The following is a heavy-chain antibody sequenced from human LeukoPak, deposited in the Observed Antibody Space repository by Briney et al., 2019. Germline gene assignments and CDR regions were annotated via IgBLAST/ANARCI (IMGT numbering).Heavy chain of an antibody. J-gene: IGHJ4*02. CDR1: GFTFSSYA. D-gene: IGHD2-15*01. V-gene: IGHV3-30-3*01. CDR2: ISYDGSNK. Sequence: GGSLRLSCAASGFTFSSYAMHWVRQAPGKGLEWVAVISYDGSNKYYADSVKGRFTISRDNSKNTLYLQMNSLRAEDTAVYYCARGRCSGGTCFDFWGQGTPVTVSS. CDR3: ARGRCSGGTCFDF.